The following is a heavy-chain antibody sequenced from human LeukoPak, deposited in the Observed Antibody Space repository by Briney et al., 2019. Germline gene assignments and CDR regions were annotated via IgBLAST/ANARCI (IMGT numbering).Heavy chain of an antibody. D-gene: IGHD2-2*01. J-gene: IGHJ6*02. CDR1: GYSFTSDW. CDR2: IYPGDSDT. CDR3: ARQLVIPAAHYYYYGMDV. Sequence: GESLKISCQGSGYSFTSDWIGWVRQMPGKGLEWMGIIYPGDSDTRYSPSFQGQVTISADKSISTAYLQWSSLKASDTAMYYCARQLVIPAAHYYYYGMDVWGQGTTVTVSS. V-gene: IGHV5-51*01.